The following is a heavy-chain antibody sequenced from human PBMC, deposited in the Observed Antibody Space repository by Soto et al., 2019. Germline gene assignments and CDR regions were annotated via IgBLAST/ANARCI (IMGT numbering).Heavy chain of an antibody. J-gene: IGHJ4*02. Sequence: LRLSCAASGFTFTRYSMNWVRQAPGKGLEWVSSISSTTNYIYYGDSMKGRFTISRDDAKNSLYLEMNSLRAEDTAVYYCARESEDLTSNFDYWGQGTLVTVSS. CDR3: ARESEDLTSNFDY. V-gene: IGHV3-21*06. CDR2: ISSTTNYI. CDR1: GFTFTRYS.